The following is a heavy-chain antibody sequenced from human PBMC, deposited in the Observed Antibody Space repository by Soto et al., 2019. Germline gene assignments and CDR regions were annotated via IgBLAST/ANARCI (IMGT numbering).Heavy chain of an antibody. D-gene: IGHD3-3*01. CDR1: GGSISSYY. CDR3: ARHSSARITIFGVVPQWFFDY. Sequence: LXLTFTFSGGSISSYYWSWIRQPAGKGLEWIGRIYTSWSTNYNPSLKSRVTMSVDTSKNQFSLKLSSVTAADTAVYYCARHSSARITIFGVVPQWFFDYWGQGTLVTVYS. V-gene: IGHV4-4*07. CDR2: IYTSWST. J-gene: IGHJ4*02.